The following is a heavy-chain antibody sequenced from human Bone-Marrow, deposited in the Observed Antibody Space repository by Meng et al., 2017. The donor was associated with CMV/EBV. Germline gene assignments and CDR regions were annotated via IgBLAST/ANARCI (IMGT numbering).Heavy chain of an antibody. CDR1: GFTFSSYA. Sequence: SCKAPGFTFSSYAMHWVRQAPGKGLEWVSAISGSGGSTYYAESVKGRFTISRDNSKNTLYLQMNSLRAEDTDVYYCSKDESSGWYSFDYCGHATLVTASS. CDR3: SKDESSGWYSFDY. D-gene: IGHD6-19*01. J-gene: IGHJ4*01. V-gene: IGHV3-23*01. CDR2: ISGSGGST.